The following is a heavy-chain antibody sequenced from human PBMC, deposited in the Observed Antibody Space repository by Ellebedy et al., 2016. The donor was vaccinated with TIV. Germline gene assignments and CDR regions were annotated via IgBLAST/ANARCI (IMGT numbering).Heavy chain of an antibody. Sequence: GESLKISCAASGFTFNSYAMHWVRQAPGKGLEWVAVISYDGSSKYYADSVKGRFTISRDNSMTTLYLEMNSLSAEDTAVYYCARDLDKSSGWYGGAAYWGKGTLVTVSS. D-gene: IGHD6-19*01. V-gene: IGHV3-30-3*01. CDR2: ISYDGSSK. CDR3: ARDLDKSSGWYGGAAY. CDR1: GFTFNSYA. J-gene: IGHJ4*02.